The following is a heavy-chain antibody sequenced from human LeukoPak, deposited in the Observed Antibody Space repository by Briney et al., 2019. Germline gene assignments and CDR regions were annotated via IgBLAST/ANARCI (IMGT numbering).Heavy chain of an antibody. D-gene: IGHD3-22*01. Sequence: QPGGSLRLSCAASGFTFSSYWMSWVRQAPGKGLEWVANIKQDGSEKYYVDSVKGRFTISRDNAKNSLYLQMNSLRAEDTAVYYCARAPFYSHSSAWDWGQGTLVTVSS. V-gene: IGHV3-7*01. CDR1: GFTFSSYW. CDR3: ARAPFYSHSSAWD. J-gene: IGHJ4*02. CDR2: IKQDGSEK.